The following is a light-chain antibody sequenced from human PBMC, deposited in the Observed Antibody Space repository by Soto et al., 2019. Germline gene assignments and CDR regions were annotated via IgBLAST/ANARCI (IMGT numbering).Light chain of an antibody. CDR1: QYINTR. CDR2: QTS. J-gene: IGKJ1*01. Sequence: EIVLTQSPATLSSFPGARRTLSRRASQYINTRLAWYQHRPGQAPRLLIYQTSIRAAGITARFSASGTGTDFTLTISDVQPEDFAVYYCHQRQSWPRTFGPGTKVDIK. CDR3: HQRQSWPRT. V-gene: IGKV3-11*01.